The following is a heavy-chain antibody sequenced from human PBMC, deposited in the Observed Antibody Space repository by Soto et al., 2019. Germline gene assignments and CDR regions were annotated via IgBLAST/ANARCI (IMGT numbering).Heavy chain of an antibody. V-gene: IGHV3-53*02. CDR1: GFTVSSNY. D-gene: IGHD1-26*01. J-gene: IGHJ6*02. CDR2: IYSGGST. CDR3: ARDGEELSGYYYDAMDV. Sequence: EVQLVETGGGLIQPGGSLRLSCAASGFTVSSNYMSWVRQAPGKGLEWVSVIYSGGSTYYEDSVKGRFTISGDNSKNTLYLQMNSLRAEDTAVYYRARDGEELSGYYYDAMDVWGQGTTVTVSS.